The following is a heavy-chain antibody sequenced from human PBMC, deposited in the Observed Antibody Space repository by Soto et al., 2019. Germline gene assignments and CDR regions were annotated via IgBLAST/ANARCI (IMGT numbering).Heavy chain of an antibody. CDR2: IIPIFGTA. Sequence: QVQLVQSGAEVKKPGSSVKVSCKASGGTFSSYAISWVRQAPGQGLEWMGGIIPIFGTANYAQKFQGRVTXXADESTSTAYMELSSLRSEDTAVYYCARGEASGSGWAIIDYWGQGTLVTVSS. V-gene: IGHV1-69*12. CDR3: ARGEASGSGWAIIDY. D-gene: IGHD3-22*01. J-gene: IGHJ4*02. CDR1: GGTFSSYA.